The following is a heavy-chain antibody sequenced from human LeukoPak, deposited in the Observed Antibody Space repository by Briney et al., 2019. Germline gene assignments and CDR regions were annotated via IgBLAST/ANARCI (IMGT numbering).Heavy chain of an antibody. CDR2: ISWNSGSI. CDR3: ASPDFDY. Sequence: GRSLRLSCAASGFTFDDYAMHWVRQAPGKGLEWVSGISWNSGSIGYADSVKGRFTISRDNAKNSLYLQMNSLRAEDTALYYCASPDFDYWGQGTLVTVSS. CDR1: GFTFDDYA. J-gene: IGHJ4*02. V-gene: IGHV3-9*01.